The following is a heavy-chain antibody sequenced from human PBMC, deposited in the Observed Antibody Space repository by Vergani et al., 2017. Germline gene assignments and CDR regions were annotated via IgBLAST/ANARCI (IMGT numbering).Heavy chain of an antibody. CDR3: ATQYYIVVVPAARNYGMDV. J-gene: IGHJ6*02. Sequence: QVQLQESGPGLVKPSETLSLTCTVSGGSVSSGSYYWSWIRQPPGKGLEWIGYIYYSGSTNYNPSLKSRVTISVDTSKNQFSLKLSSVTAADTAVYYCATQYYIVVVPAARNYGMDVWGQGTTVTVSS. CDR2: IYYSGST. V-gene: IGHV4-61*01. D-gene: IGHD2-2*01. CDR1: GGSVSSGSYY.